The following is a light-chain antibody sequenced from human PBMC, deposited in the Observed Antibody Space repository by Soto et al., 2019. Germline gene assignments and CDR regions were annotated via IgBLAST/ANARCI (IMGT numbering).Light chain of an antibody. CDR2: EVS. CDR1: SSDVGGYNY. V-gene: IGLV2-14*01. Sequence: QSALTQPASVSGSPGQSITISCTGTSSDVGGYNYVSWYQQHPGKAPKLMIYEVSNRPSGVSNRFSGSTSGNTASLTISGLQVEDEADYYCSSYTSINTVIFGGGTMVTVL. J-gene: IGLJ2*01. CDR3: SSYTSINTVI.